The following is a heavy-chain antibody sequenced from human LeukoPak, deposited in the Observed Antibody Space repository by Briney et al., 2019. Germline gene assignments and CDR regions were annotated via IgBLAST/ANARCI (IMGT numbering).Heavy chain of an antibody. CDR3: ATDHGFHYGACFDY. Sequence: GRSLRLSCAASGFTFNSYGMHWVRQAPGKGLEWVAVMSYDGSNKYSADSVKGRFIISRDNSKNTLYLQMNSLRAEDTAVYYCATDHGFHYGACFDYWGQGTLVTVSS. CDR1: GFTFNSYG. D-gene: IGHD4-17*01. J-gene: IGHJ4*02. V-gene: IGHV3-30*03. CDR2: MSYDGSNK.